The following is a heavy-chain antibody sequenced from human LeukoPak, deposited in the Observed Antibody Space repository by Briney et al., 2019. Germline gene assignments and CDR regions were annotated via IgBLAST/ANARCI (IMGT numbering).Heavy chain of an antibody. J-gene: IGHJ4*02. D-gene: IGHD2-2*01. CDR1: GDSFSGHY. V-gene: IGHV4-34*01. Sequence: SETLSLTCAVYGDSFSGHYWSWIRQPPGKGLEWIGEVTDGGRTSYSPSLKSRATISIVPSQSQFSLQLDSVTAADTAIYYCVRRTRVAMPNALDLISDFWGQGTLVTVSS. CDR2: VTDGGRT. CDR3: VRRTRVAMPNALDLISDF.